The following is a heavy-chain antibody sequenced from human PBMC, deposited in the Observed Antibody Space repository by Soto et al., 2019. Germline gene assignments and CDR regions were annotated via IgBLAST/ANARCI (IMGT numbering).Heavy chain of an antibody. CDR1: GFTFSSYA. Sequence: GGSLRLSCAASGFTFSSYAMSWVRQAPGKGLEWVSAISGSGGSTYYADSVKGRFTISRDNSKNTLYLQMNSLRAEDTAVYYCAKKKDIVLMVYAMVFDYWGQGTLVTVSS. CDR3: AKKKDIVLMVYAMVFDY. V-gene: IGHV3-23*01. J-gene: IGHJ4*02. CDR2: ISGSGGST. D-gene: IGHD2-8*01.